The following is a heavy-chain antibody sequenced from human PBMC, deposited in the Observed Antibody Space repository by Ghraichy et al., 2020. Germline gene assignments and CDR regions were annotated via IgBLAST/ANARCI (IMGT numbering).Heavy chain of an antibody. CDR2: IYSGGNS. Sequence: GGSLRLSCAASGFTVSNNFMAWVRQAPGKGLEWVSLIYSGGNSYYADSVKGRSTISRDSSKNTLYLQMNSLRADDTAVYFCAWIPRFWCQGTQVTVSS. CDR3: AWIPRF. V-gene: IGHV3-53*01. CDR1: GFTVSNNF. J-gene: IGHJ4*02. D-gene: IGHD2-2*03.